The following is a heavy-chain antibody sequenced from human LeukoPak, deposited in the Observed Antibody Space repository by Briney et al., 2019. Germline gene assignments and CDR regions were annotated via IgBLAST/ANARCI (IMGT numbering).Heavy chain of an antibody. Sequence: SETLSLTCTVSGGSISSSSYYWGWIRQPPGKGLEWIGSIYYSGSTYYNPSLKSRVTISVDTSKNQFSLKLSSVTAADTAVYYCASAGIAAAGTGGFDYWGQGTLVTVSS. CDR3: ASAGIAAAGTGGFDY. CDR1: GGSISSSSYY. J-gene: IGHJ4*02. CDR2: IYYSGST. D-gene: IGHD6-13*01. V-gene: IGHV4-39*07.